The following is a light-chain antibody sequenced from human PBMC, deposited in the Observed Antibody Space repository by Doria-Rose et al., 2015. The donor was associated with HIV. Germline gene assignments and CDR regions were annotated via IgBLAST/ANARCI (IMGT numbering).Light chain of an antibody. CDR2: RAS. CDR1: QGIGSD. CDR3: QQYSQWPPYT. J-gene: IGKJ2*01. Sequence: EIVLTQSPATLSVSPGESATLSCRASQGIGSDLDWYQQKPGQAAMLLIYRASIRATGIPPRFTGGGSGTEFTLTISSLQSEDFAVYFCQQYSQWPPYTFGQGTKLEVK. V-gene: IGKV3-15*01.